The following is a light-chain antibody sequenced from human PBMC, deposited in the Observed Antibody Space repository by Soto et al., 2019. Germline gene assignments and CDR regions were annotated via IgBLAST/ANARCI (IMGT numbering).Light chain of an antibody. Sequence: QLVLTQPPSVSGAPGQRVTISCTGSSSNIGAPYDVHWYQHLPGTAPKLLIFGDNNRPSGVPDRFSGSKSGTSASLAITRLQAEDEADYYCNSYTNSSAVVFGGGTKLTVL. J-gene: IGLJ2*01. V-gene: IGLV1-40*01. CDR3: NSYTNSSAVV. CDR1: SSNIGAPYD. CDR2: GDN.